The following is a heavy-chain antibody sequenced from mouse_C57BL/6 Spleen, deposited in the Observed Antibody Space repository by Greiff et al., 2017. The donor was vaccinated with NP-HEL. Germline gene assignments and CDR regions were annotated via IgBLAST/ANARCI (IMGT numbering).Heavy chain of an antibody. CDR1: GFTFSSYA. CDR2: ISSGGDYI. V-gene: IGHV5-9-1*02. D-gene: IGHD1-1*01. J-gene: IGHJ1*03. CDR3: TRDRGTTVWYFDV. Sequence: DVKLVESGEGLVKPGGSLKLSCAASGFTFSSYAMSWVRQTPEKRLEWVAYISSGGDYIYYADTVKGRFTISRDNARNTLYLQMSSLKAEDTAMYYCTRDRGTTVWYFDVWGTGTTVTVSS.